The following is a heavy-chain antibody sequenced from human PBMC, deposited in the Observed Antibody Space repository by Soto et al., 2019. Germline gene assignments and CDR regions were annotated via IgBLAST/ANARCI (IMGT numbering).Heavy chain of an antibody. CDR2: INHSGST. V-gene: IGHV4-34*01. CDR1: GGSFSGYY. CDR3: AREPILEYCSSPSCYLDY. D-gene: IGHD2-2*01. Sequence: QVQLQQWGAGLLKPSETLSLTCAVYGGSFSGYYWSWIRQPPGKGLEWIGEINHSGSTNYNPSLKSRVTISVDTSKNQFSLKLSSVTAVDTAVYYCAREPILEYCSSPSCYLDYWGQGTLVTVFS. J-gene: IGHJ4*02.